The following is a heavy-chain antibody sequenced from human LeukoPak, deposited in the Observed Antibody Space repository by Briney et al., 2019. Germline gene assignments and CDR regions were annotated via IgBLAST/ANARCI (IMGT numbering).Heavy chain of an antibody. CDR2: IYTSGST. D-gene: IGHD5-18*01. V-gene: IGHV4-61*02. CDR3: ARERTDTSMDY. J-gene: IGHJ4*02. Sequence: SQTLSLTCTVSGGSIRRGSYYWPWVRQPAGKGLEWIGRIYTSGSTKHNPTRKSRVTISLDTSKNQFSLKLISVTAADTAVYFCARERTDTSMDYWGQGTLVTVSS. CDR1: GGSIRRGSYY.